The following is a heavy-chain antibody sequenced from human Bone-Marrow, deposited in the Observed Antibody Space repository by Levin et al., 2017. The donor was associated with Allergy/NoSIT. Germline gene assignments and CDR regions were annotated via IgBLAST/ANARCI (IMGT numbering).Heavy chain of an antibody. V-gene: IGHV4-34*01. Sequence: SETLSLTCAVNHGSFTGHYWAWIRQAPGKGLEWIGEINQSGSTNYNPSLRSRLTTSVDSSKMQFSLNLTAVTVAGTPTYYCARGPITLGRPYDYWGQGILVTVSS. CDR1: HGSFTGHY. CDR3: ARGPITLGRPYDY. CDR2: INQSGST. D-gene: IGHD3-16*01. J-gene: IGHJ4*02.